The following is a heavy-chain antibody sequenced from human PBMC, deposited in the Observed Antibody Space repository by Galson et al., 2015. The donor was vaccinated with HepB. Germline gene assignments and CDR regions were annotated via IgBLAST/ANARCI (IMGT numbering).Heavy chain of an antibody. CDR2: ISAYNGNT. CDR1: GYTFTSYG. D-gene: IGHD5-18*01. CDR3: ARSYSYGYYFDY. Sequence: SVKVSCKASGYTFTSYGICWVRRAPGQGLEWLGWISAYNGNTNYAQNLQGRVTMTTDTSTSTAYMELRSLTSDDTAVYSCARSYSYGYYFDYWGQGTLVTVSS. V-gene: IGHV1-18*04. J-gene: IGHJ4*02.